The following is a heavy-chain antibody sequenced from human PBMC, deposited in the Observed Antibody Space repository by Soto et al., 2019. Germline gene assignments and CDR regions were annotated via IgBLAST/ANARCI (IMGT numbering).Heavy chain of an antibody. V-gene: IGHV1-58*01. J-gene: IGHJ6*03. D-gene: IGHD2-2*01. CDR3: GTRGSRDYYIDV. CDR2: IVVGTGNT. CDR1: GFTFSSSA. Sequence: PSVKVSCKASGFTFSSSARQWVLQARGQRLEWIGWIVVGTGNTHYAQKFQERVTSTRDMSTSTAYMELNSLRSDDTAVYYCGTRGSRDYYIDVWGKGTTVTVSS.